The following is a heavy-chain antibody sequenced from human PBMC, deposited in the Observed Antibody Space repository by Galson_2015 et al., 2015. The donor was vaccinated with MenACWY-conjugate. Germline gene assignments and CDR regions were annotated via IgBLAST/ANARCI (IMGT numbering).Heavy chain of an antibody. J-gene: IGHJ4*02. CDR3: ARDGPLEWLLLN. CDR2: INAGNGNT. CDR1: GYTFTSYA. Sequence: SVKVSCKAPGYTFTSYAMHWVRQAPGQRLEWMGWINAGNGNTKYSQRFQGRVTITRDTSASTAYMELSSLRSEDTAVYYCARDGPLEWLLLNWGQGTLVTVSS. D-gene: IGHD3-3*01. V-gene: IGHV1-3*01.